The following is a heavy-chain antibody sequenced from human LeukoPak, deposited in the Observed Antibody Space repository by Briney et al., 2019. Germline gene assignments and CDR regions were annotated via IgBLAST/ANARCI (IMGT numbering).Heavy chain of an antibody. CDR1: GFTFSNYA. J-gene: IGHJ4*02. CDR2: ISYDGSNK. V-gene: IGHV3-30*04. Sequence: PGGSLRLSCAASGFTFSNYAMHWVRQAPGKGLEWVALISYDGSNKYYADSVKGRFTVSRDNSKNTLYLQINSLRVEDTAVYYCARGREYSRSLDYFDYWGQGTLVTVSS. D-gene: IGHD6-6*01. CDR3: ARGREYSRSLDYFDY.